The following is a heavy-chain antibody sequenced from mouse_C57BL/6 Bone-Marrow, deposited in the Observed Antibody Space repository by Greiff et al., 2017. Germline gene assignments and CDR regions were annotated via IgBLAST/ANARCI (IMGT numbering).Heavy chain of an antibody. CDR3: ANDLLWLRRYYYAMDY. D-gene: IGHD2-2*01. CDR1: GYTFTDYN. Sequence: EVQLQQSGPELVKPGASVKMSCKASGYTFTDYNMHWVKQSHGKSLEWIGYINPNNGGTSYNQKFTGKGTLTVNKSSSTAYMELRSLTSEDSAVYYCANDLLWLRRYYYAMDYWGQETSVTVSS. CDR2: INPNNGGT. V-gene: IGHV1-22*01. J-gene: IGHJ4*01.